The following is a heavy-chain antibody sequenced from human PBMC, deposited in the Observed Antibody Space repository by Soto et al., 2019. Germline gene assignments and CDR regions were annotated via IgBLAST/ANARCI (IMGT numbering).Heavy chain of an antibody. V-gene: IGHV1-18*01. Sequence: ASVKVSCKASGDTFPSYSISRVRQAPGQGLEWMGWISAYNGNTNYAQKLQGRVTMTTDTSTSTAYMELRSLRSDDTAVYYCARWKWVHCSGGSCYTDAFDIWCKGTMVTVSS. J-gene: IGHJ3*02. CDR3: ARWKWVHCSGGSCYTDAFDI. CDR2: ISAYNGNT. D-gene: IGHD2-15*01. CDR1: GDTFPSYS.